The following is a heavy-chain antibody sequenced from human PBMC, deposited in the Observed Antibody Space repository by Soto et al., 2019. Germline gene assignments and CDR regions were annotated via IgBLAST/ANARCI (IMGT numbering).Heavy chain of an antibody. D-gene: IGHD1-26*01. CDR3: ATGWELLFDY. Sequence: PVGSLRLSCAASGFTFSSYAMSWVRQAPGKGLEWVSAISGSGGSTYYADSVKGRFTISRDNPKNTLYLQMNSLRAEDTAVYYCATGWELLFDYWGQGTLVTVSS. CDR1: GFTFSSYA. J-gene: IGHJ4*02. CDR2: ISGSGGST. V-gene: IGHV3-23*01.